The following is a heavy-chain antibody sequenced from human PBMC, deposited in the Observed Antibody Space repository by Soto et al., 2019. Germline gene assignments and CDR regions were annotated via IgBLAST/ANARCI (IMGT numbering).Heavy chain of an antibody. Sequence: ASLKLSCKSSGYPITNHAIHWVRQAPGQRLEWMGWINAGNGDTKYSQKFQDRVTLIADTSANTVYMELSSLKSEDTAVYYCASRIAVAGAFDHWGQGTLVTVSS. J-gene: IGHJ4*02. CDR2: INAGNGDT. V-gene: IGHV1-3*01. D-gene: IGHD6-19*01. CDR1: GYPITNHA. CDR3: ASRIAVAGAFDH.